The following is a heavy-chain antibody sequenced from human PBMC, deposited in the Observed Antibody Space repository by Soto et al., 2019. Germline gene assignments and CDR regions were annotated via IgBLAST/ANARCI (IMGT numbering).Heavy chain of an antibody. CDR1: GGNSSSYC. J-gene: IGHJ6*02. Sequence: SATHSLTYTVAGGNSSSYCGSWIHQHPGKGLEWIGEINHSGSTNYNPSLKSRVTISVDTSKNQFSLKLSSVTAADTAVYYCARLTPYSSIYYGMDVWGQGTTVTV. CDR3: ARLTPYSSIYYGMDV. CDR2: INHSGST. V-gene: IGHV4-34*01. D-gene: IGHD6-13*01.